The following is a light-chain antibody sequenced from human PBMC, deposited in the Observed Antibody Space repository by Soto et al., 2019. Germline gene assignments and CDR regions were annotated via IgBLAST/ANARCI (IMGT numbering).Light chain of an antibody. J-gene: IGKJ5*01. CDR2: DAS. Sequence: DIQMTQSPSSLSASVGDRVTITCQASQNINNYLNWYQQKPGRAPKLLIYDASNLEAGVPSRFRGSGSGTDFTFTISRLQPEDSPPYYFQQYENLPTFGQGTRLDIK. V-gene: IGKV1-33*01. CDR3: QQYENLPT. CDR1: QNINNY.